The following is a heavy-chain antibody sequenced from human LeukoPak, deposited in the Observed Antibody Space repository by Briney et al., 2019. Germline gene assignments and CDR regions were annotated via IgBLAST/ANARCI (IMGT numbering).Heavy chain of an antibody. CDR2: IYSGGST. V-gene: IGHV3-66*01. Sequence: PGGSLRLSCAASGFTVSSNYMSWVRQAPGKGLEWVSVIYSGGSTYYADSVKGRFTISRDNSKNTLYLQMNSLRAEDTAVYYCASIKYYDSSGEGDYWGQGTLVTVSS. CDR1: GFTVSSNY. D-gene: IGHD3-22*01. CDR3: ASIKYYDSSGEGDY. J-gene: IGHJ4*02.